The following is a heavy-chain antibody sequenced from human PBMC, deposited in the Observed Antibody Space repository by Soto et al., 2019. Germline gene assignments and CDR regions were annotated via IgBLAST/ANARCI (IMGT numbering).Heavy chain of an antibody. V-gene: IGHV4-59*08. CDR2: IYYSGST. CDR1: GGSISSYY. Sequence: ETLSLTCTVSGGSISSYYWSWIRQPPGKGLEWIGYIYYSGSTNYNPSLKSRVTISVDTSKNQFSLKLSSVTAADTAVYYCARQDWSGYPLYWGQGTLVTVSS. D-gene: IGHD3-3*01. CDR3: ARQDWSGYPLY. J-gene: IGHJ4*02.